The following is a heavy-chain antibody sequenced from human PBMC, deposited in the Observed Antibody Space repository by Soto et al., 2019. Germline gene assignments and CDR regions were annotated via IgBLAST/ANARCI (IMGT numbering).Heavy chain of an antibody. D-gene: IGHD1-26*01. V-gene: IGHV4-59*01. Sequence: PSETLSLTCTVSGGSISSYYWSWIRQPPGKGLEWIGYIYYSGSTNYNPSLKSRVTISVDTSKNQFSLKLSSVTAADTAAYYCARAEVGAIPGNWFDPWGQGTLVTVSS. J-gene: IGHJ5*02. CDR1: GGSISSYY. CDR2: IYYSGST. CDR3: ARAEVGAIPGNWFDP.